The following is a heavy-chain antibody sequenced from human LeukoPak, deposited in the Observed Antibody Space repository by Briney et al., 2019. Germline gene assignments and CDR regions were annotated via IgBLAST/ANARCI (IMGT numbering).Heavy chain of an antibody. V-gene: IGHV3-23*01. Sequence: PGGSLRLSCAASGFTFDDYAMSWVRQTPGKGLEWVAATSSSDAGTYHADSVRGRFTISRDNSKNTLYLQMNSLRAEDAAVYFCAKAPVTSCRGAYCYPFDSWGQGTLVTVSS. CDR1: GFTFDDYA. CDR3: AKAPVTSCRGAYCYPFDS. CDR2: TSSSDAGT. J-gene: IGHJ4*02. D-gene: IGHD2-21*01.